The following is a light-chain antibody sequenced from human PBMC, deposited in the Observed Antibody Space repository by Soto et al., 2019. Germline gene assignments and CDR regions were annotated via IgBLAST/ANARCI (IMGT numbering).Light chain of an antibody. Sequence: DIQMTQSPSSLSAFVGDTVTINCRATDSIDRYLNWYQQKPWQAPRVLITAASTLESGVPSRFSGSGSGTDFTLTINNLQPEDVATYYCQRTYNAPFTFGPGTKVSIK. V-gene: IGKV1-39*01. CDR1: DSIDRY. CDR2: AAS. CDR3: QRTYNAPFT. J-gene: IGKJ3*01.